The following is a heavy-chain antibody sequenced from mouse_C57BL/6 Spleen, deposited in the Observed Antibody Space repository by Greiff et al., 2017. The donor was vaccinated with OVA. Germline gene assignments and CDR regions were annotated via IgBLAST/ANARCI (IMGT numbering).Heavy chain of an antibody. CDR2: ISSGSSTI. J-gene: IGHJ3*01. Sequence: EVMLVESGGGLVKPGGSLKLSCAASGFTFSDYGMHWVRQAPEKGLEWVAYISSGSSTIYYADTVKGRFTISRDNATNTLFLLMTSLRSATTAMYYCAKAPYGNPAWFAYWGQGTLVTVSA. D-gene: IGHD2-1*01. CDR1: GFTFSDYG. V-gene: IGHV5-17*01. CDR3: AKAPYGNPAWFAY.